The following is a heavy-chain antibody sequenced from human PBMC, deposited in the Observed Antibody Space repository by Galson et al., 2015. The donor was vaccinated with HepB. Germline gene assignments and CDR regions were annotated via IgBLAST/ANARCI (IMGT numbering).Heavy chain of an antibody. V-gene: IGHV3-7*01. CDR3: AREGGAGYSFDY. J-gene: IGHJ4*02. Sequence: SLRLSCAASGFTFSNYWMTWVRQAPGEGLEWVANIKPDGSEKSSVDSMKGRLTISRDNAKNSLYLQMNSLRVEDTAVYYCAREGGAGYSFDYWGQGTLVAVSS. D-gene: IGHD3-9*01. CDR2: IKPDGSEK. CDR1: GFTFSNYW.